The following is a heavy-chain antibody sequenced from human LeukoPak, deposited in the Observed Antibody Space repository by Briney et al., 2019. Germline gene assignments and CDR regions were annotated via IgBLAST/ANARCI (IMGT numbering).Heavy chain of an antibody. Sequence: ASVKVSCKASGYTFTGYYTHWVRQAPGQGLEWMGWINPNSGGTNYAQKFQGRVTMTRDTSISTAYMELSRLRSDDTAVYYCARESYKPRSGGSCYGYWGQGTLVTVSS. CDR2: INPNSGGT. D-gene: IGHD2-15*01. CDR3: ARESYKPRSGGSCYGY. CDR1: GYTFTGYY. J-gene: IGHJ4*02. V-gene: IGHV1-2*02.